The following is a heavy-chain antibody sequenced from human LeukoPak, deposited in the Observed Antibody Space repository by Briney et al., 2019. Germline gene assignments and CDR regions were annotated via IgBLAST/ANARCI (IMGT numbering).Heavy chain of an antibody. J-gene: IGHJ4*02. CDR1: GFTFSSYA. V-gene: IGHV3-23*01. Sequence: GGSLRLSCAASGFTFSSYALSWVRQAPGKGLEWVSAISGSGGSTYYADSVKGRFTISRDNSKNTLYVQMNSLRAEDTAIYYCAKLDCSSISRYTVDYWGQGTLVTVSS. CDR2: ISGSGGST. CDR3: AKLDCSSISRYTVDY. D-gene: IGHD2-2*02.